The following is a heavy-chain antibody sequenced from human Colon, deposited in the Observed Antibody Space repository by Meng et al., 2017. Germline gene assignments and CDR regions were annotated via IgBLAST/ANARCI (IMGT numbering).Heavy chain of an antibody. Sequence: LQESSQVQVTLPESFSSTCIGSGASIRNSRYYCVWAPQPPGKGLEWIGSMSYTGTTSYNPSLQSRVTISIDTSKNQLSLRLSSVSAADTAMYYCARDHGSTNWFFYWGQGTLVTVSS. CDR3: ARDHGSTNWFFY. D-gene: IGHD3-9*01. J-gene: IGHJ4*02. V-gene: IGHV4-39*07. CDR1: GASIRNSRYY. CDR2: MSYTGTT.